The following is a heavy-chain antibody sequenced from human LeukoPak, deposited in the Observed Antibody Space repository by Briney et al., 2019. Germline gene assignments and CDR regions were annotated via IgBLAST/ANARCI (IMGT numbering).Heavy chain of an antibody. CDR3: ARGAFYSSGWYENY. D-gene: IGHD6-19*01. V-gene: IGHV3-23*01. J-gene: IGHJ4*02. CDR2: ISGSGGST. Sequence: QPGGSLRLSCAASGFTFSSYAMSWVRQAPGKGLEWVSAISGSGGSTYYADSVKGRFTISRDNAKDSLYLQMNSLRAEDTALYYCARGAFYSSGWYENYWGQGALVTVSS. CDR1: GFTFSSYA.